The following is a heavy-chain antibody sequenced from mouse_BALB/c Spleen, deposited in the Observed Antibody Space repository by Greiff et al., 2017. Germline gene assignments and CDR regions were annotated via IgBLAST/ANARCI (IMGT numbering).Heavy chain of an antibody. CDR1: GYTFTSYY. V-gene: IGHV1S81*02. J-gene: IGHJ2*01. CDR3: TRYSFDY. Sequence: QVQLKESGAELVKPGASVKLSCKASGYTFTSYYMYWVKQRPGQGLEWIGEINPSNGGTNFNEKFKSKATLTVDKSSSTAYMQLSSLTSEDSAVYYCTRYSFDYWGQGTTLTVSS. CDR2: INPSNGGT.